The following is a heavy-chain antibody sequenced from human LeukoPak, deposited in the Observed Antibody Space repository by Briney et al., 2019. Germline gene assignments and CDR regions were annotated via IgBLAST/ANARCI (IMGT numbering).Heavy chain of an antibody. CDR3: ARSTTAVTPYYSDF. J-gene: IGHJ4*02. Sequence: GGSLRLSCTASGFTFSDHYMDWVRQAPGKGLEWVGRLRNKANSYTTEYAASVKGRFAISREDSKNSLYLQMNNVKADDTAVYYCARSTTAVTPYYSDFWGQGTLVTVSS. CDR1: GFTFSDHY. CDR2: LRNKANSYTT. V-gene: IGHV3-72*01. D-gene: IGHD1-26*01.